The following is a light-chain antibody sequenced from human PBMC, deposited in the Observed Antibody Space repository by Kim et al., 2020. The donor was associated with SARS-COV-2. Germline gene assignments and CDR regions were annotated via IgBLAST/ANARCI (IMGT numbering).Light chain of an antibody. V-gene: IGKV3-15*01. CDR2: GAS. Sequence: VSQGERATLTRRASQSVRFNLAWYQQKPGQPPRLLIYGASTRATGIADRFTGSGSGTEFTLTISSLQSEDLAVYHCQQYHNWWTFGKGTKVDIK. J-gene: IGKJ1*01. CDR1: QSVRFN. CDR3: QQYHNWWT.